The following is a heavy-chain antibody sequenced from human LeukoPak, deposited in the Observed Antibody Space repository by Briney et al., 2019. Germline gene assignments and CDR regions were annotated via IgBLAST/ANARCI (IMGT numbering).Heavy chain of an antibody. Sequence: SETLSLTCTVSGGSISSYYWSWLRQPPGKGLEWIGYIYYSGSTNYNPSLKSRVTISVDTSKNQFSLKLSSVTAADTAVYYCARTTLATVRNPRVWFDPWGQGTLVTVSS. V-gene: IGHV4-59*08. CDR3: ARTTLATVRNPRVWFDP. CDR1: GGSISSYY. CDR2: IYYSGST. J-gene: IGHJ5*02. D-gene: IGHD3-10*01.